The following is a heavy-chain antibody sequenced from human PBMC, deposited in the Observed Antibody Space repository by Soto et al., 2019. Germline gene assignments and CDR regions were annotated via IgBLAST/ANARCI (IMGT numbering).Heavy chain of an antibody. CDR1: GGSISSGDYY. J-gene: IGHJ4*02. Sequence: TSETLSLTCTVSGGSISSGDYYWSWIRQPPGKGLEWIGYIYYSGSTYYNPSLKSRVTISVDTSKNQFSLKLSSVTAADTAVYYCASAPDYYDSSGYYFDYWGQGTLVTVSS. V-gene: IGHV4-30-4*01. CDR3: ASAPDYYDSSGYYFDY. CDR2: IYYSGST. D-gene: IGHD3-22*01.